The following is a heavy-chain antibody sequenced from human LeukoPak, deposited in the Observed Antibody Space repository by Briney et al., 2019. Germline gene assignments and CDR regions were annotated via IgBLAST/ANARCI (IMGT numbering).Heavy chain of an antibody. D-gene: IGHD3-22*01. V-gene: IGHV1-69*04. CDR2: IIPILGIA. CDR3: ARGSGFTMIVVVNDAFDI. CDR1: GGTFSSYA. Sequence: ASVKVSCKASGGTFSSYAISWVRQAPGQGLEWMGGIIPILGIANYAQKFQGRVTITADKSTSTAYMELSSLRSEDTAVYYCARGSGFTMIVVVNDAFDIWGQGTMVTVSS. J-gene: IGHJ3*02.